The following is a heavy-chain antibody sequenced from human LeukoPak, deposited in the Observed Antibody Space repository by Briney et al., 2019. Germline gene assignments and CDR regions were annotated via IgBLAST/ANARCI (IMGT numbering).Heavy chain of an antibody. J-gene: IGHJ3*02. V-gene: IGHV4-59*01. Sequence: SETLSLTCAVYGGSISSYYWSWIRQPPGKGLEWIGYIYYSGSTNYNPSLKSRVTISVDTSKNQFSLKLSSVTAADTAVYYCARGILLRFSGSAFDIWGQGTMVTVSS. D-gene: IGHD3-3*01. CDR3: ARGILLRFSGSAFDI. CDR1: GGSISSYY. CDR2: IYYSGST.